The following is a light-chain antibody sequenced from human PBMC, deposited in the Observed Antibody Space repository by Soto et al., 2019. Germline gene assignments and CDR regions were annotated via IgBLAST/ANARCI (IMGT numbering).Light chain of an antibody. J-gene: IGLJ3*02. CDR3: QSYDSIGWV. CDR2: GNS. V-gene: IGLV1-40*01. CDR1: SSNIGAGYD. Sequence: QSVLTQPPSVSGAPGQRVTISCTGSSSNIGAGYDVHWYQQLPGTAPKLLIYGNSNRPPGVPGRFSGSKSGTSASLAITGLQAEDEADYYCQSYDSIGWVFGGGTQLTVL.